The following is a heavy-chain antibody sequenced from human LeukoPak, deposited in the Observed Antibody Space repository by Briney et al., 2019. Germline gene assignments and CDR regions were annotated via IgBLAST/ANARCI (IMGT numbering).Heavy chain of an antibody. Sequence: ASVKVSFKTSGYSFNIYEINWVRQATGQGLEWMGWVNPNSGDTDYAQKFQGRLTMTRNTSISTAYMELSGLRLEDTAVYYCSRGPRFDPWGQGTQVTVSS. J-gene: IGHJ5*02. CDR2: VNPNSGDT. CDR1: GYSFNIYE. V-gene: IGHV1-8*01. CDR3: SRGPRFDP.